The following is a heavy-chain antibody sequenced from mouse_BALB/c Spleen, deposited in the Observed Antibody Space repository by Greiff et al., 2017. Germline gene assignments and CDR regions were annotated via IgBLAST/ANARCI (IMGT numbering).Heavy chain of an antibody. CDR3: ARGRAGLRRDWYFDV. CDR2: IWGDGST. J-gene: IGHJ1*01. CDR1: GFSLTGYG. D-gene: IGHD2-2*01. Sequence: QVQLKESGPGLVAPSQSLSITCTVSGFSLTGYGVNWVRQPPGKGLEWLGMIWGDGSTDYNSALKSRLSISKDNSKSQVFLKMNSLQTDDTARYYCARGRAGLRRDWYFDVWGAGTTVTVSS. V-gene: IGHV2-6-7*01.